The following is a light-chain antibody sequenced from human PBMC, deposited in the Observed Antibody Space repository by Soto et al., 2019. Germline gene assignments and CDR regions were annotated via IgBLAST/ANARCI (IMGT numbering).Light chain of an antibody. J-gene: IGLJ1*01. CDR3: RSYAGSSTYV. CDR1: SSDVGSYNL. Sequence: QSALAQTASVSGSPGQSITISCTGTSSDVGSYNLVSWYQQHPGKAPKLMIYEGSKRPSGVSNRFSGSKSGNTASLTISGLQAEDEAYYYCRSYAGSSTYVFGTGTKATVL. V-gene: IGLV2-23*01. CDR2: EGS.